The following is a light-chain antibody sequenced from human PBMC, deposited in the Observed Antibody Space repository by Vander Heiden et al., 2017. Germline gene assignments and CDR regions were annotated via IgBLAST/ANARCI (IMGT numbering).Light chain of an antibody. J-gene: IGLJ3*02. Sequence: SALTQPASLSGSPVSSVTISCTAGARDAVADQYVSWYQQHPGQAPKLIIYDVSDRPSGVSERFSGSKSGNTASLTISGLQAEDEADYYCLSSTDPGTYLVFGGGTKVAVL. CDR2: DVS. V-gene: IGLV2-14*01. CDR3: LSSTDPGTYLV. CDR1: ARDAVADQY.